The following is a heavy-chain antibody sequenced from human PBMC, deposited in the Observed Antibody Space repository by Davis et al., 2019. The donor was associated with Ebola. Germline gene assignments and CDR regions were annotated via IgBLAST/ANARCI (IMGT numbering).Heavy chain of an antibody. D-gene: IGHD6-13*01. Sequence: ASVKVSCKASRYTFTNYYMHWVRQAPGQGLEWMGMINPNDGRTIYAQKFQGRVTVTRDTSTTTVYMDLSSLRSEDTAVYFCARLSSTWSSLYGMDVWGQGTTVTVSS. J-gene: IGHJ6*02. V-gene: IGHV1-46*01. CDR1: RYTFTNYY. CDR2: INPNDGRT. CDR3: ARLSSTWSSLYGMDV.